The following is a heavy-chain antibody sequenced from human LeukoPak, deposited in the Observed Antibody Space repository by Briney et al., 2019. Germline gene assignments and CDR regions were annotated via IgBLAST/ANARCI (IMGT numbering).Heavy chain of an antibody. D-gene: IGHD3/OR15-3a*01. J-gene: IGHJ4*02. CDR1: GGSISSSSYY. CDR2: IYYSGST. V-gene: IGHV4-39*01. Sequence: PSETLSLTCTVSGGSISSSSYYWGWIRQPPGKGLEWIGSIYYSGSTYYNPSPKSRVTISVDTSKNQFSLKLSSVTAADTAVYYCARHRDYYFDYWGQGTLVTVSS. CDR3: ARHRDYYFDY.